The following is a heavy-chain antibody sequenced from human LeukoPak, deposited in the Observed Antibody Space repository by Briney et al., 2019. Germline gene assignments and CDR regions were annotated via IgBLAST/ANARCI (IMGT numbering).Heavy chain of an antibody. J-gene: IGHJ4*02. V-gene: IGHV3-21*01. D-gene: IGHD3-22*01. Sequence: GGSLRLSCAASGFTFSSYSMNRVRQAPGKGLKWVSSISSSSSYIYYADSVKGRFTISRDNAKNSLYLQMSSLRAEDTAVYYCARVLDYYYDSSGLMDYWGQGTLVTVSS. CDR1: GFTFSSYS. CDR3: ARVLDYYYDSSGLMDY. CDR2: ISSSSSYI.